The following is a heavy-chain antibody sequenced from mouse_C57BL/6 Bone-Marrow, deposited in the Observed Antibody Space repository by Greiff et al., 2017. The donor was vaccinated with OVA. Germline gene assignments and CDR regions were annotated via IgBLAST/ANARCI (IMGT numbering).Heavy chain of an antibody. CDR3: TRESNPSYWYFDV. J-gene: IGHJ1*03. CDR1: GFTFSSYA. CDR2: ISSGGDYI. D-gene: IGHD2-5*01. V-gene: IGHV5-9-1*02. Sequence: EVMLVESGEGLVKPGGSLKLSCAASGFTFSSYAMSWVRQTPEKRLEWVAYISSGGDYIYYADTVKGRFTISRDNARNTLYLQMSSLKSEDTAMYYCTRESNPSYWYFDVWGTGTTVTVSS.